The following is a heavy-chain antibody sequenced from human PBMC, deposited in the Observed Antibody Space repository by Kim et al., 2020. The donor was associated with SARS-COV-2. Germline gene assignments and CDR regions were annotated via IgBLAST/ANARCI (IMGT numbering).Heavy chain of an antibody. D-gene: IGHD6-19*01. V-gene: IGHV4-34*01. CDR3: ARGSRWLGYYYYGMDV. Sequence: LKSRVTISVDTSKNQFSLKLSSVTAADTAMYYCARGSRWLGYYYYGMDVWGQGTTVTVSS. J-gene: IGHJ6*02.